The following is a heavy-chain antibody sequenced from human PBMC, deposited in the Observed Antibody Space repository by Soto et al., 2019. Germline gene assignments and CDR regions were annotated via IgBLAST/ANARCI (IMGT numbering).Heavy chain of an antibody. CDR2: ISSDSRYI. Sequence: VQLVESGGGLVQPGGSLRLSSAASGFTLSNYAVNWVRQAPGKGLEWVSYISSDSRYIYHGDSVKGRFTISRDNARNSVYLQMNSLRDEDTAVYYCARIKLVDFFFINVDVYDMDVWGQGTPVTVSS. J-gene: IGHJ6*02. D-gene: IGHD2-15*01. CDR3: ARIKLVDFFFINVDVYDMDV. CDR1: GFTLSNYA. V-gene: IGHV3-48*02.